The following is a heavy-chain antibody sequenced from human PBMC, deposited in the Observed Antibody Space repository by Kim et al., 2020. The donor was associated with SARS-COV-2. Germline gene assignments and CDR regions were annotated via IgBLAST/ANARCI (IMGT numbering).Heavy chain of an antibody. V-gene: IGHV3-74*01. J-gene: IGHJ4*02. D-gene: IGHD5-18*01. Sequence: GGSLRLSCAASGFTFSTYWMYWVRQAPGKGLLWVSRIDSDGRSTNYADSVEGRFTISRDNVKNTLYLQMNSLRTEDTALYYCARGRLVDTGLVYFDHWGQGTLVTVSS. CDR2: IDSDGRST. CDR1: GFTFSTYW. CDR3: ARGRLVDTGLVYFDH.